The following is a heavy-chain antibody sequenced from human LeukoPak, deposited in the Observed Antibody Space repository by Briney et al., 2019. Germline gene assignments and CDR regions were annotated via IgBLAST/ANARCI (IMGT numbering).Heavy chain of an antibody. CDR3: ARVSVIEYCSSTSCHIERGWFDP. J-gene: IGHJ5*02. D-gene: IGHD2-2*02. V-gene: IGHV1-69*13. CDR1: GGTFSSYA. Sequence: SVKVSCKASGGTFSSYAISWVRQAPGQGLEWMGGIIPIFGTASYAQKFQGRVTITADESTSTAYMELSSLRSEDTAVYYCARVSVIEYCSSTSCHIERGWFDPWGQGTLVTVSS. CDR2: IIPIFGTA.